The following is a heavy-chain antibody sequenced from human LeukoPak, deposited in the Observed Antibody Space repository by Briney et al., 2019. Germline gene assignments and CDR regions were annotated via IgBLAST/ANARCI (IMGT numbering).Heavy chain of an antibody. V-gene: IGHV1-46*01. D-gene: IGHD2/OR15-2a*01. J-gene: IGHJ6*02. CDR2: INPSGGST. Sequence: ASVKVTCKASGYTFTGYYMHWVRQDPGQGLEWMGIINPSGGSTSYAQKFRGRVTMTRDTSTSTVYMELSSLRSEDTAVYYCAREIVREVIVYYYYYGMDVWGQGTTATVSS. CDR1: GYTFTGYY. CDR3: AREIVREVIVYYYYYGMDV.